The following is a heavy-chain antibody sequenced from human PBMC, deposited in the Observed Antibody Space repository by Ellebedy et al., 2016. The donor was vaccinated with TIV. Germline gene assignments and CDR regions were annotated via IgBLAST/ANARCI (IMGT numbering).Heavy chain of an antibody. D-gene: IGHD6-19*01. CDR3: ARVVGSGEPIRDYYYGMDV. V-gene: IGHV6-1*01. J-gene: IGHJ6*02. CDR2: TYYRSKWYN. CDR1: GDSVSSNSAA. Sequence: MPSETLSLTCAISGDSVSSNSAAWNWIRQSPSRVLEWLGRTYYRSKWYNYYAVSVKSRITINPDTSKNHFSLQLNSVTPEDTAVYYCARVVGSGEPIRDYYYGMDVWGQGTTVTVS.